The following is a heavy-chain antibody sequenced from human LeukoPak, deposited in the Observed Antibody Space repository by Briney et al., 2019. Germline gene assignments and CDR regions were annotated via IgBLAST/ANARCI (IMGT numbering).Heavy chain of an antibody. D-gene: IGHD5-18*01. J-gene: IGHJ4*02. V-gene: IGHV3-7*01. CDR2: IKQDGSEK. Sequence: AGSLRLSCAASGFTFSSYWMTWVRQAPGKGLEWVANIKQDGSEKYYVDSVKGRFTISRDNAKNSLYLQMNSLRAEDTAVYYCARDAKRWIQLWSHYWGQGTLVTVSS. CDR3: ARDAKRWIQLWSHY. CDR1: GFTFSSYW.